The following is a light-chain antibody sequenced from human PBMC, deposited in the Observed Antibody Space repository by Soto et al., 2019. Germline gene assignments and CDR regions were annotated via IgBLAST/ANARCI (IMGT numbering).Light chain of an antibody. CDR2: DAS. Sequence: DIQMTQSPSSLSASVGDRVTITCQASQDISTNLNWYQQKPGKAPKVLIYDASTLAAGVPSRFIGSGSGTDFALAISGLQPEDFATYYCQHYDTLPLPVYTFGQGTKLEI. CDR3: QHYDTLPLPVYT. CDR1: QDISTN. J-gene: IGKJ2*01. V-gene: IGKV1-33*01.